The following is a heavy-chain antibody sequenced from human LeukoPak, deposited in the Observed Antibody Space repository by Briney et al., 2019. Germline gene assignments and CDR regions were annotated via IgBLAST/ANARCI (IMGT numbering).Heavy chain of an antibody. V-gene: IGHV3-23*01. CDR2: ISGSGGST. CDR3: ARGSGWYLDY. J-gene: IGHJ4*02. Sequence: PGGSLRLSCAASGFTFSSYAMSWVRQAPGKGLEWVSAISGSGGSTYYADSVKGRFTISRDNSKNTLYLQMNTLRAEDTAMYYCARGSGWYLDYWGQGTLVTVSS. D-gene: IGHD6-19*01. CDR1: GFTFSSYA.